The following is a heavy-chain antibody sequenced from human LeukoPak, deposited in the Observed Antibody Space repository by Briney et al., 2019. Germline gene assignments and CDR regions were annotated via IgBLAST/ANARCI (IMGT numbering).Heavy chain of an antibody. J-gene: IGHJ4*02. CDR3: AGVRVTTTLIDY. CDR2: IYSGGST. CDR1: GFIVSSNY. Sequence: PGGSLRLSCAASGFIVSSNYMSWVRQAPGKGLEWVSVIYSGGSTYYADSVKGRFTISRDNSKNTLYLQMNSLRAEDTAVYYCAGVRVTTTLIDYWGQGTLVTVSS. V-gene: IGHV3-53*01. D-gene: IGHD4-17*01.